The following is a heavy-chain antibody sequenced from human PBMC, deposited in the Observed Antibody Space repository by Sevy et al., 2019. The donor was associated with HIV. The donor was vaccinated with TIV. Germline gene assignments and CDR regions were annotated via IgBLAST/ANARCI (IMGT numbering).Heavy chain of an antibody. J-gene: IGHJ2*01. D-gene: IGHD3-22*01. Sequence: GGSLRLSCAASGFTVSSNYMSWVRQAPGKGLEWVSVIYSGGSTYYADSVKGRFTISRDNSKNTLYLQMNSLRAEDTAVYYCARVISYYDSSGYYRSYWYFDLWGRGTLVTVSS. CDR2: IYSGGST. CDR3: ARVISYYDSSGYYRSYWYFDL. CDR1: GFTVSSNY. V-gene: IGHV3-53*01.